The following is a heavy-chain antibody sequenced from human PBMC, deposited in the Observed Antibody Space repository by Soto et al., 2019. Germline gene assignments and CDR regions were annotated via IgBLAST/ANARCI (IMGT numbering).Heavy chain of an antibody. J-gene: IGHJ4*02. CDR1: GYSISSDYY. CDR3: ARDRSITLIDY. D-gene: IGHD3-22*01. Sequence: KPSETLSLTCAVSGYSISSDYYWGWIRQPPGKGLEWIGSIYHSGSTYYSPSLKSRVTISVDTSKNQLSLKLSSVTAADTAVYYCARDRSITLIDYWGQGTLVTVSS. V-gene: IGHV4-38-2*02. CDR2: IYHSGST.